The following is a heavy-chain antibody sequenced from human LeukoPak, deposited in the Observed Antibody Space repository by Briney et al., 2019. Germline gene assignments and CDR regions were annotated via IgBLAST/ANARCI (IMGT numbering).Heavy chain of an antibody. CDR3: ARGSPMYEGRFDP. CDR2: IYHSGST. V-gene: IGHV4-59*12. D-gene: IGHD2-8*01. J-gene: IGHJ5*02. Sequence: PSETLSLTCTVSGGSISSYYWSWIRQPPGKGLEWIGYIYHSGSTYYNPSLKSRVTISVDRSKNQFSLKLSSVTAADTAVYYCARGSPMYEGRFDPWGQGTLVTVSS. CDR1: GGSISSYY.